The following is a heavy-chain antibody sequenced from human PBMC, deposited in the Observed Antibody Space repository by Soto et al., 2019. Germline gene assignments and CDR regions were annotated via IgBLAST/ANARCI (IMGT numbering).Heavy chain of an antibody. Sequence: GASVKVSCKASGYPFSSYDINWVRQATGQGLEWMGWMNPKSGNTGYAQKFQGRVTMTRTTSINTAYLELTSLRSEDTAVYYCAKEKVEYSSSVGMFDPWGQGTLVTVSS. V-gene: IGHV1-8*01. J-gene: IGHJ5*02. D-gene: IGHD6-6*01. CDR3: AKEKVEYSSSVGMFDP. CDR1: GYPFSSYD. CDR2: MNPKSGNT.